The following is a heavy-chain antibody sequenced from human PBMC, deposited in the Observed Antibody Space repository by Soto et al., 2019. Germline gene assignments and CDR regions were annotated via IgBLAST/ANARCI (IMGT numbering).Heavy chain of an antibody. CDR3: ARELSSSWRFDY. V-gene: IGHV1-8*01. CDR1: GYTFTSYD. J-gene: IGHJ4*02. Sequence: QVQLVHSGAEVKKPGDSVKVSCKASGYTFTSYDINWVRQATGQGLEWMGWMNPNSGNTGYAQKFQGRVTMTRNTSISTAYMELSSLKSEDTAVYYCARELSSSWRFDYWGQGTLVTVSS. D-gene: IGHD6-13*01. CDR2: MNPNSGNT.